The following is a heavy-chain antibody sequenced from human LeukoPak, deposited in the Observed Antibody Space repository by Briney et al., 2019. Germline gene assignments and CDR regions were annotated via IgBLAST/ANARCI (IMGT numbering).Heavy chain of an antibody. D-gene: IGHD5-18*01. Sequence: SQTLSLTCAISGDSVSSNSATWNWIRQSPSRGLEWLGRTYYRSKWYKYYAVSVKGRITINPDTSKNQFSLQLNSVTPEDTAVYYCARSGGYSYGEDWFDPWGQGTLVTVSS. CDR2: TYYRSKWYK. CDR1: GDSVSSNSAT. J-gene: IGHJ5*02. V-gene: IGHV6-1*01. CDR3: ARSGGYSYGEDWFDP.